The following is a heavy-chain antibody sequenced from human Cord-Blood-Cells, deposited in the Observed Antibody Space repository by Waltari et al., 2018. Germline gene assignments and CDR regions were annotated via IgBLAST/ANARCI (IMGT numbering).Heavy chain of an antibody. J-gene: IGHJ4*02. CDR1: GGTFSSYA. D-gene: IGHD6-13*01. CDR2: IIPIFGTA. Sequence: QVSLVQSGAEVKKPGSSGKVCCKASGGTFSSYAISRVRQAPGQGLEWMGGIIPIFGTANYAQKFQGRVTITADESTSTAYMELSSLRSEDTAVYYCARAKEQQLGSFDYWGQGTLVTVSS. V-gene: IGHV1-69*01. CDR3: ARAKEQQLGSFDY.